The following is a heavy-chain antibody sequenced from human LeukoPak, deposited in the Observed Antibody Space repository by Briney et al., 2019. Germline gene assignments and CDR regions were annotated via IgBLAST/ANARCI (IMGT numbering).Heavy chain of an antibody. CDR1: GYTFTSHY. V-gene: IGHV1-46*01. Sequence: GASVKVSCKASGYTFTSHYMHWVRQAPGQGLEWMGIINPSGGSTSYAQKFQGRVTMTRDTSTSTVYMELSSLRSEDTAVYYCARHYCSGGSCYSGRFDYWGQGTLVTVSS. CDR3: ARHYCSGGSCYSGRFDY. J-gene: IGHJ4*02. CDR2: INPSGGST. D-gene: IGHD2-15*01.